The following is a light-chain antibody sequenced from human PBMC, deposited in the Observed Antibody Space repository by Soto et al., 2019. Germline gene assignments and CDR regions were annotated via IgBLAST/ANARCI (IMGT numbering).Light chain of an antibody. Sequence: DIQMTQSPSFLSASVGDRVTITCRASQTIINYLNWYQQKPGKAPRLLIYAASTLQSGVPSRFSGSGSGTDFTLSIGSLQPEDFATYYCQQSYSTTRTLDQGTKVDI. CDR1: QTIINY. CDR2: AAS. CDR3: QQSYSTTRT. J-gene: IGKJ1*01. V-gene: IGKV1-39*01.